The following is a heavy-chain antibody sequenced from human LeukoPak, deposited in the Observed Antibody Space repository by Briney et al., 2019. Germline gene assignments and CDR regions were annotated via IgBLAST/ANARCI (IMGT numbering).Heavy chain of an antibody. J-gene: IGHJ1*01. CDR3: ASSRGYSYGPPEYFQH. CDR1: GDSVPRTDVG. D-gene: IGHD5-18*01. Sequence: SQTLSLTCDISGDSVPRTDVGWNWITQSPWRGLEWLGRIYYRSHWYGDDVLSMKSRITINPDTAKNQFSLKLNSVTAADTAVYYCASSRGYSYGPPEYFQHWGQGTLVTVSS. CDR2: IYYRSHWYG. V-gene: IGHV6-1*01.